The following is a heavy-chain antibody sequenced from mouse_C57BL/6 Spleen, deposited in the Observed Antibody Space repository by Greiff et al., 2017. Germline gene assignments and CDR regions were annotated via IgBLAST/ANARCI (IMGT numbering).Heavy chain of an antibody. Sequence: VQLQQSGAELVRPGTSVKVSCKASGYAFTNYLLEWVKQRPGQGLEWIGVINPGSGGTNYNEKFKGKATLTADKSSSTAYMQLSSLTSEDSAVYFCARSLYYYGSSYVGAYWGQGTLVTVSA. CDR2: INPGSGGT. CDR1: GYAFTNYL. D-gene: IGHD1-1*01. J-gene: IGHJ3*01. V-gene: IGHV1-54*01. CDR3: ARSLYYYGSSYVGAY.